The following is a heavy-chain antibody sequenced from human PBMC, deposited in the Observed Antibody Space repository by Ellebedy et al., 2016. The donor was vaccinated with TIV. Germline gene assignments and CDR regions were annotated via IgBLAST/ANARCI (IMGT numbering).Heavy chain of an antibody. CDR1: GFSFRSYW. V-gene: IGHV3-7*01. CDR3: ATDGSYGDYVFPRHAFEM. J-gene: IGHJ3*02. CDR2: MRQDGGDK. D-gene: IGHD4-17*01. Sequence: GESLKISCVVSGFSFRSYWMSWVRQAPGKGLEWVANMRQDGGDKYYVDSVKGRFTISRDNAKNSLYLQMNSLRVEDTAVYYCATDGSYGDYVFPRHAFEMWGQGTMVTVSS.